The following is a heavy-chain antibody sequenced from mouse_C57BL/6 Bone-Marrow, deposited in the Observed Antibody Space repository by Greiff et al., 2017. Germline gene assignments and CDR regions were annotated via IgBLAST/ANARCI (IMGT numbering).Heavy chain of an antibody. CDR3: ARSAYSSYWDFDV. CDR2: IYPRSGNT. V-gene: IGHV1-81*01. J-gene: IGHJ1*03. CDR1: GYTFTSYG. D-gene: IGHD2-5*01. Sequence: QVQLQQSGAELARPGASVKLSCKASGYTFTSYGISWVKQRTGQGLEWIGEIYPRSGNTYYNEKFKGKATLTADKSSSTAYMELRSLTSEDSAVYFCARSAYSSYWDFDVWGTGTTVTVSS.